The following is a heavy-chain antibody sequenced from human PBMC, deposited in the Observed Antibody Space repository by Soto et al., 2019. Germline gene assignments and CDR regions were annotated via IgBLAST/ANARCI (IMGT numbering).Heavy chain of an antibody. Sequence: QVQLVESGGGVVQPGRSLRLSCAASGFTFNTYAMHWVRQAPGKGLEWVAVISYDGSNKYYAASVKGRFTISRDISKNTLYLQMNSLRAEDTAMYYCARALEGNDYMDGYFDYWGQGTLVTVSS. V-gene: IGHV3-30-3*01. CDR3: ARALEGNDYMDGYFDY. CDR2: ISYDGSNK. CDR1: GFTFNTYA. J-gene: IGHJ4*02. D-gene: IGHD4-4*01.